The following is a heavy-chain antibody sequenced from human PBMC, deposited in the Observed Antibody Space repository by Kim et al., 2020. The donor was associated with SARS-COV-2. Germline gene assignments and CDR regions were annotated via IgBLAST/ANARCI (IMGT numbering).Heavy chain of an antibody. CDR2: IYYSGST. CDR3: ARDLPYYDILTGYYFDAFDI. CDR1: GGSISSGGYY. J-gene: IGHJ3*02. Sequence: SETLSLTCTVPGGSISSGGYYWSWIRQHPGKGLEWIGYIYYSGSTYYNPSLKSRVTISVDTSKNQFSLKLSSVTAADTAVYYCARDLPYYDILTGYYFDAFDIWGQGTMVTVSS. V-gene: IGHV4-31*03. D-gene: IGHD3-9*01.